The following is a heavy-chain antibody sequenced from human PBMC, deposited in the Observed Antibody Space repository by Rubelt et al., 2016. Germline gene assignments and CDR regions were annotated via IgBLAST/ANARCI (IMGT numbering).Heavy chain of an antibody. V-gene: IGHV4-39*01. CDR1: GGSISSSSYY. CDR2: IYYSGST. J-gene: IGHJ5*02. Sequence: ETLSLTCTVSGGSISSSSYYWGWIRQPPGKGLEWIGSIYYSGSTYYNPSLKSRVTISVDTSKNQFSLKLSSVTAADTAVYYCARLTPLIAAAGNWFDPWGQGTLVTVSS. CDR3: ARLTPLIAAAGNWFDP. D-gene: IGHD6-13*01.